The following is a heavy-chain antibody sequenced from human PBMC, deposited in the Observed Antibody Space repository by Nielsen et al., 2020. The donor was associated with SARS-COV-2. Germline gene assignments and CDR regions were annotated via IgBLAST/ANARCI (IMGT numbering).Heavy chain of an antibody. CDR1: GFTFSDYY. D-gene: IGHD7-27*01. V-gene: IGHV3-23*01. Sequence: GESLKISCAASGFTFSDYYMSWVRQSPGKGLEWVSGIFSNGAAAWYAESVKGRFTISRDNSKNTLYLQLNSLRAEDTAIYYCAKDETTSGVNFFHYWGQGALVTVSS. CDR2: IFSNGAAA. J-gene: IGHJ4*02. CDR3: AKDETTSGVNFFHY.